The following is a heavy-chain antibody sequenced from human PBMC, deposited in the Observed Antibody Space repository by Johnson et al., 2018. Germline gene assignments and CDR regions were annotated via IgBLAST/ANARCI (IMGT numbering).Heavy chain of an antibody. Sequence: QVQLVQSGGGVVQPGRSLRLSCAVSGFTFSSFGMHWDRQAPGKGLEWVSGITGSGGSTYYADSVKGRFIISRDNSKNTLYLQMNSLRAEDTAVYYCARRQQGVHGVDVWGQGTTVTVSS. CDR2: ITGSGGST. CDR3: ARRQQGVHGVDV. V-gene: IGHV3-NL1*01. J-gene: IGHJ6*02. CDR1: GFTFSSFG. D-gene: IGHD6-13*01.